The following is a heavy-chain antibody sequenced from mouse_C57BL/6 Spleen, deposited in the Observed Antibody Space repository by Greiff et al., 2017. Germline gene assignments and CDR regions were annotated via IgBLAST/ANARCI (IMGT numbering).Heavy chain of an antibody. J-gene: IGHJ2*01. CDR2: IDPSDSYT. Sequence: VQLQQPGAELVMPGASVKLSCKASGYTFTSYWMHWVKQRPGQGLEWIGEIDPSDSYTNYNQKFKGKSTLTVDKSSSTAYMQLSSLTSEDSAVYYCARVYGSRGGYYFDYWGQGTTLTVSS. CDR1: GYTFTSYW. V-gene: IGHV1-69*01. D-gene: IGHD1-1*01. CDR3: ARVYGSRGGYYFDY.